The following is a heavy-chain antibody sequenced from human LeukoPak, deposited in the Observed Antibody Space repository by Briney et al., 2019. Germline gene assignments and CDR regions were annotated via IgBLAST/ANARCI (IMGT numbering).Heavy chain of an antibody. CDR1: GYTFTSYD. CDR2: MNPNSGNT. V-gene: IGHV1-8*03. Sequence: GASVKVSCKASGYTFTSYDINWVRQATGQGLEWMGWMNPNSGNTGYAQKFQGRVTITRNTSISTAYMELSSLRSEDTAVYYCARGRIAAAGTVFNYYYYYMDVWGKGTTVTVSS. CDR3: ARGRIAAAGTVFNYYYYYMDV. D-gene: IGHD6-13*01. J-gene: IGHJ6*03.